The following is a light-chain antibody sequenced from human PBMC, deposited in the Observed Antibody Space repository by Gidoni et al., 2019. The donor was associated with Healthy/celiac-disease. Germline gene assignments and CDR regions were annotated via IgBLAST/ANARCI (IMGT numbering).Light chain of an antibody. V-gene: IGKV2-28*01. Sequence: DIVMTQSPLSLPVTPGEPASISCRSSQSLLHSNGYNYLDWYLQKPGQSPQLLIYLGSNRASGVPDRCSGSGSGTDFTLKISRVEAGDVGVYYCMQALQTPFTFXPXTKVDIK. CDR2: LGS. CDR3: MQALQTPFT. J-gene: IGKJ3*01. CDR1: QSLLHSNGYNY.